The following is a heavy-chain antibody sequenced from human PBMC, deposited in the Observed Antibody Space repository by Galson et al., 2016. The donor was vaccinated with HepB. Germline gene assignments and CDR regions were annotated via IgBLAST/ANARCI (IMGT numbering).Heavy chain of an antibody. Sequence: SLRLSCAASGFTFGDYAVIWFRQAPGKGLEWVSFIRSKAYGERTMYAASVKGRFTISRDDSKSIAYLQMDSLQTDDTAVYFCTRDVYRRCYYDPWGQGSLVTVSS. CDR1: GFTFGDYA. CDR2: IRSKAYGERT. D-gene: IGHD2-8*02. V-gene: IGHV3-49*03. CDR3: TRDVYRRCYYDP. J-gene: IGHJ5*02.